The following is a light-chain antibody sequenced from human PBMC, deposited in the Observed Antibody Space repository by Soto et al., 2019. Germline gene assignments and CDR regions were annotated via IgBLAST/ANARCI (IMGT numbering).Light chain of an antibody. Sequence: EIVMTQSPATLSVSPGERATLSCRASQSISSNLAWYQQKPGQAPRLLIYGASTRATGIPARFSGSGSGTEFTLTITSLQSEDFAVYYCQQYNYWPPGDFGGGTKVEIK. J-gene: IGKJ4*01. CDR3: QQYNYWPPGD. CDR1: QSISSN. CDR2: GAS. V-gene: IGKV3-15*01.